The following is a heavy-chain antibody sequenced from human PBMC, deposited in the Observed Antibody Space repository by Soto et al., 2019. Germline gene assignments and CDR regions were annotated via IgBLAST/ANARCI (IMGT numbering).Heavy chain of an antibody. D-gene: IGHD6-19*01. CDR1: GVSFSGYY. CDR3: ARTIAVAGTTNPYFDY. CDR2: INHSGST. V-gene: IGHV4-34*01. J-gene: IGHJ4*02. Sequence: SETLSLTCAVYGVSFSGYYWSWIRQPPGKGLEWIGEINHSGSTNYNPSLKSRVTISVDTSKNQFSLKLSSVTAADTAVYYCARTIAVAGTTNPYFDYWGQGTLVTVSS.